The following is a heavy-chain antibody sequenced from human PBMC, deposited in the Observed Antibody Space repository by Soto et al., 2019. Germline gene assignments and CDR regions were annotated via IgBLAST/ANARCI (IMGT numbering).Heavy chain of an antibody. V-gene: IGHV3-23*01. CDR3: AKDLGLKMATISCRFDY. CDR1: GFTFSSYA. J-gene: IGHJ4*02. CDR2: ISGSGGST. D-gene: IGHD5-12*01. Sequence: GGSLRLSCAASGFTFSSYAMSWVRQAPGKGLEWVSAISGSGGSTYYADFVKGRFTISRDNSKNTLYLQMNSLRAEDTAVYYCAKDLGLKMATISCRFDYWGQGTLVTVSS.